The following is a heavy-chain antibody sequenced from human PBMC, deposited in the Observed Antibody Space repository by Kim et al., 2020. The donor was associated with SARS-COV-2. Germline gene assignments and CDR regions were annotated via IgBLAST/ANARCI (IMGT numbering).Heavy chain of an antibody. Sequence: SETLSLTCTVSGGSISSGGHYWSWIRQHPGKGLEWIGYIYYSGSTYYNPSLKSRVIISVDTSKNQFSLKVTSVTAADTAVYYCARAVYGSGSYGMDVWG. CDR1: GGSISSGGHY. CDR3: ARAVYGSGSYGMDV. CDR2: IYYSGST. J-gene: IGHJ6*02. D-gene: IGHD3-10*01. V-gene: IGHV4-31*03.